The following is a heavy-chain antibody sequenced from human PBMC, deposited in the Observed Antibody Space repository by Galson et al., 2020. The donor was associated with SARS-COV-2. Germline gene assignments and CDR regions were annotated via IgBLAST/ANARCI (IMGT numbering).Heavy chain of an antibody. CDR2: IYYSGNT. V-gene: IGHV4-59*01. J-gene: IGHJ6*03. Sequence: SETLSLTCTVSGGSISSYYWSWIRQPPGKGLEWIGYIYYSGNTNYNPSLKSRVTISVDTSMNQFSLRLSSVTAADTAVYYCASSLSYYYYYMDVWGKGTTVTVSS. CDR1: GGSISSYY. CDR3: ASSLSYYYYYMDV.